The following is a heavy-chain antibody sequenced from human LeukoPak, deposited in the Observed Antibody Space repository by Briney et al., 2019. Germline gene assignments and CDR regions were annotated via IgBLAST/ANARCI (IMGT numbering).Heavy chain of an antibody. V-gene: IGHV4-39*01. D-gene: IGHD7-27*01. CDR1: GGSISSYY. CDR2: IYYSGST. J-gene: IGHJ6*03. Sequence: SETLSLTCTVSGGSISSYYWGWIRQPPGKGLEWMGSIYYSGSTYYNPSLKSRVTISVDTSKNQFSLQLNSVTPEDTAVYYCARGTGYMDVWGKGTTVTVSS. CDR3: ARGTGYMDV.